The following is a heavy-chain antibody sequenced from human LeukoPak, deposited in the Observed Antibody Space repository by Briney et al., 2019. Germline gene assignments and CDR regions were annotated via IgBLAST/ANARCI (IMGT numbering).Heavy chain of an antibody. CDR3: ARGPSGYVGH. D-gene: IGHD6-25*01. J-gene: IGHJ4*02. CDR2: IWYDGSNK. V-gene: IGHV3-33*03. Sequence: GRSLRLSCAASGFTFDTFGMNWVRQAPGKRLEWVAVIWYDGSNKYYADSVKGRFTISRDNAKNTLYLQMNSLRADDTAVYYCARGPSGYVGHWGQGTLVTVSS. CDR1: GFTFDTFG.